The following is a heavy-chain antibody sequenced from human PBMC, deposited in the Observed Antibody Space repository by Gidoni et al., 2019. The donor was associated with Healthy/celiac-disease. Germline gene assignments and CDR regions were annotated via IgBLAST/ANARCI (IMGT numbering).Heavy chain of an antibody. J-gene: IGHJ6*02. D-gene: IGHD3-10*01. CDR1: GYTLSELS. V-gene: IGHV1-24*01. CDR3: ATDFMVRGVGLGYYYGMDV. CDR2: FDPEDGET. Sequence: QVQLVQSGAEVKKPGASVKVSCKVSGYTLSELSMHLVRQAPGKGLEWMGGFDPEDGETNYAQKFQGRVTMTEDTSTDTAYMELSSLRSEDTAVYYCATDFMVRGVGLGYYYGMDVWGQGTTVTVSS.